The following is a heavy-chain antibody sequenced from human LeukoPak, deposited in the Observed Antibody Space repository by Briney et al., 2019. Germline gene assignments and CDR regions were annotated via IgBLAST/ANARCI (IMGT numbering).Heavy chain of an antibody. V-gene: IGHV4-4*07. CDR3: ARHGIAVAGTMMLFDY. CDR1: GGSTSSYY. D-gene: IGHD6-19*01. CDR2: IYTSGST. J-gene: IGHJ4*02. Sequence: SETLSLTCTVSGGSTSSYYWSWIRQPAEKGLEWIGRIYTSGSTNYNPSLKSRVTMSVDTSKNQFSLKLSSVTAADTAVYYCARHGIAVAGTMMLFDYWGRGTLVTVSS.